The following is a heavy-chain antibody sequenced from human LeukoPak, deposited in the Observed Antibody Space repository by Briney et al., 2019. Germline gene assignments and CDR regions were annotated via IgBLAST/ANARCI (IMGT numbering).Heavy chain of an antibody. V-gene: IGHV1-2*02. Sequence: ASVKVSCKASGYTFTGYYMHWVRQAPGQGLEWMGWINPNSGGTNYAQKFQGRVTMTEDTSTDTAYMELSSLRSEDTAVYYCAADKGYYYGMDVWGQGTTVTVSS. CDR3: AADKGYYYGMDV. CDR2: INPNSGGT. J-gene: IGHJ6*02. CDR1: GYTFTGYY.